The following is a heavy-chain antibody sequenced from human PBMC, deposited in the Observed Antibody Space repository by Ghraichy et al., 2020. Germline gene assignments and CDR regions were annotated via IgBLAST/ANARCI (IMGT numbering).Heavy chain of an antibody. Sequence: GVLRLSCAASGFTFSSYAMSWVRQAPGKGLEWVSAISGSGGSTYYADSVKGRFTISRDNSKNTLYLQMNSLRAEDTAVYYCARRAGIAAAGTHDYWGQGTLVTVSS. J-gene: IGHJ4*02. CDR1: GFTFSSYA. CDR2: ISGSGGST. V-gene: IGHV3-23*01. CDR3: ARRAGIAAAGTHDY. D-gene: IGHD6-13*01.